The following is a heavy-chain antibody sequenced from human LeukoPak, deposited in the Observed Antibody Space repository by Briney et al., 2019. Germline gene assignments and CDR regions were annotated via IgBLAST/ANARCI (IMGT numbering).Heavy chain of an antibody. D-gene: IGHD2-2*01. CDR2: IIPILGIA. V-gene: IGHV1-69*02. J-gene: IGHJ3*02. CDR3: ASPRALYCSSTSCQTANGAFDI. CDR1: GGSFSSYT. Sequence: ASVKVSCKASGGSFSSYTISWVRQAPGQGLEWMGRIIPILGIANYAQKFQGRVTITADKSTSTAYMELSSLRSEDTAVYYCASPRALYCSSTSCQTANGAFDIWGQGTMVTVSS.